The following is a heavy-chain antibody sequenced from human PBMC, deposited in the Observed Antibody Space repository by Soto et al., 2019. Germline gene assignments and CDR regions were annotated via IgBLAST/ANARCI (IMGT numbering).Heavy chain of an antibody. Sequence: SETLSLTCTVSGGSISSYYWSWIRQPPGKGLEWIGYIYYSGSTNYNPSLKSRVTISVDTSKNQFSLKLSSVTAADTAVYYCARDGYYYGAFDIWGQGTMVTVSS. CDR2: IYYSGST. CDR1: GGSISSYY. V-gene: IGHV4-59*01. CDR3: ARDGYYYGAFDI. J-gene: IGHJ3*02. D-gene: IGHD3-10*01.